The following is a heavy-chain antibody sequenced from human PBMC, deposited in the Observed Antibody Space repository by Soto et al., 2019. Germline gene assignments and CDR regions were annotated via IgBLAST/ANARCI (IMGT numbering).Heavy chain of an antibody. CDR3: ARGFMAPQLDWFDP. CDR1: GYTFTSYA. J-gene: IGHJ5*02. D-gene: IGHD6-13*01. Sequence: GASVKVSCKASGYTFTSYAMHWVRQAPGQRLEWMGWINAGNGNTKYSQKFQGRVTMTRNTSISTAYMELSSLRSEDTAVYYCARGFMAPQLDWFDPWGQGTLVTVSS. CDR2: INAGNGNT. V-gene: IGHV1-3*01.